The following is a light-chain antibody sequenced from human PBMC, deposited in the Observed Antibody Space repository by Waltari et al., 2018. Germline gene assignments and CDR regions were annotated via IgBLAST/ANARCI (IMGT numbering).Light chain of an antibody. CDR2: YNN. CDR1: NIGSKT. V-gene: IGLV3-21*04. CDR3: QLWDSDSDHVV. Sequence: SYVLTQSPSVSVAPGATARIPCGGNNIGSKTVHGYQQKTGQAPILVMFYNNDRPPGIPERFSGSNSGSTATLTISRVEAGDEADYYCQLWDSDSDHVVFGGGTKVTVL. J-gene: IGLJ2*01.